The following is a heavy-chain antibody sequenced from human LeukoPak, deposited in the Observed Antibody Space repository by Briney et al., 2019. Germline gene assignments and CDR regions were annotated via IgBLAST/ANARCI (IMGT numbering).Heavy chain of an antibody. J-gene: IGHJ3*02. CDR1: GFTFDDYA. CDR3: AKGGQIKYYYDSSGPIDAFDI. Sequence: PGGSLRLSCAASGFTFDDYAMHWVRQAPGKGLEWVSGISWNSGSIGYADSVKGRFTISRDNAKNSLYLQMNSLRAEDMAVYYCAKGGQIKYYYDSSGPIDAFDIWGQGTMVTVSS. V-gene: IGHV3-9*03. CDR2: ISWNSGSI. D-gene: IGHD3-22*01.